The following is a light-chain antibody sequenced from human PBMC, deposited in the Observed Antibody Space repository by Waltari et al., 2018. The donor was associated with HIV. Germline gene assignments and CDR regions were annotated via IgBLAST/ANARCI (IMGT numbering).Light chain of an antibody. V-gene: IGKV1-33*01. Sequence: DIQMTQSPSSLSASVGDRVPITCQASQDINKYLNWYQQKSGKAPKLLIYDASNLETGVPSRFSGSGSGTDFTFTISSLQPEDIATYYCQQYNNLPRTFGQGTKLEI. CDR2: DAS. CDR1: QDINKY. J-gene: IGKJ2*02. CDR3: QQYNNLPRT.